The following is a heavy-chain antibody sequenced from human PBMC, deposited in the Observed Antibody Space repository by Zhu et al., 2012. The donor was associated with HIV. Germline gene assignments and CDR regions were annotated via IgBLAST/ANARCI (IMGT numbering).Heavy chain of an antibody. V-gene: IGHV4-38-2*01. CDR1: GYSISSGYY. CDR3: ATTMLRGLSGNWFDP. CDR2: VWHSGST. D-gene: IGHD3-10*01. J-gene: IGHJ5*02. Sequence: QVQLQESGPGLVKPSETLSLTCAVSGYSISSGYYWAWIRQPPGKGLEWIGSVWHSGSTYYNPSLRSRVSISVDRSKNHFSLRLMSVTAADTAVYYCATTMLRGLSGNWFDPWGQGTLVTVSS.